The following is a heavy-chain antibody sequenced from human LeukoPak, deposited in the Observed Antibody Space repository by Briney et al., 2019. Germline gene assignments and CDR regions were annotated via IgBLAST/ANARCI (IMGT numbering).Heavy chain of an antibody. J-gene: IGHJ3*02. V-gene: IGHV4-30-2*01. D-gene: IGHD2-2*03. CDR1: GGSISSGGYS. CDR3: ARGIWIAAFDI. Sequence: SETLSLTCAVSGGSISSGGYSWSWLRQPPGTGLEWVGYIYHSGSTYYNPSLKSRVTISVDRSKNQFSLKLSSVTAADTAVYYCARGIWIAAFDIWGQGTMVTVSS. CDR2: IYHSGST.